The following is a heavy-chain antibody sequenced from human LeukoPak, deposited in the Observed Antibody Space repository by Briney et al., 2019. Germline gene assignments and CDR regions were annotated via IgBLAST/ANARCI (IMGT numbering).Heavy chain of an antibody. CDR3: ARGRATTPFDY. D-gene: IGHD5-12*01. Sequence: ASVKVSCKTSGYRFITFGINWVRQAPGQGLEWMGWINPYNGNRYYAKKFQGRFNMTTDTSTSTAYMELRSLRSDDTAVYYCARGRATTPFDYWGQGTLVTVSS. CDR2: INPYNGNR. J-gene: IGHJ4*02. V-gene: IGHV1-18*01. CDR1: GYRFITFG.